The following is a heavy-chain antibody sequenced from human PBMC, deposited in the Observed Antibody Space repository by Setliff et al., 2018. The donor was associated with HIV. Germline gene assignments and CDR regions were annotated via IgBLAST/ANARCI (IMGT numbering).Heavy chain of an antibody. CDR2: IYHSGST. CDR1: GGSISSPNW. D-gene: IGHD6-13*01. J-gene: IGHJ4*02. CDR3: ASAVGSSSWLRALDY. V-gene: IGHV4-4*02. Sequence: SETLSLTCAVSGGSISSPNWWSWVRQPPGKGLEWIGEIYHSGSTNYNPSLKSRVTISVDKSKNQFSLKLTSVTAADTAVYYCASAVGSSSWLRALDYWGQGTLVTVSS.